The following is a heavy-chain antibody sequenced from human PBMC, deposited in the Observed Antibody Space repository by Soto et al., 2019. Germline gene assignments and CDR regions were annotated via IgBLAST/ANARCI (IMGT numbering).Heavy chain of an antibody. V-gene: IGHV1-18*01. Sequence: QVQLVQSGAEVKKPGASVKVSCKASGYTFTSYGISWVRQAPGQGLEWMGWISAYNGNTNYAQKLQGRVTMTTDTSTSTAYIELRSLRSDDTAVYYCARVSRSGYCSGGSCYFPYYFDYWGQGTLVTVSS. J-gene: IGHJ4*02. D-gene: IGHD2-15*01. CDR3: ARVSRSGYCSGGSCYFPYYFDY. CDR2: ISAYNGNT. CDR1: GYTFTSYG.